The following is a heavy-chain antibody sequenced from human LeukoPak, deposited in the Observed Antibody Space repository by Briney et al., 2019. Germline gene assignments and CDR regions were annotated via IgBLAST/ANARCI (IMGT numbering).Heavy chain of an antibody. CDR1: GGTFSSYA. V-gene: IGHV1-69*13. Sequence: ASVKVSCKASGGTFSSYAISWVRQAPGQGLEWMGGIIPIFGTANYAQKFQGRVTITADESTSTAYMELSSLRSEDTAVYYCARAPDIWFGELLGSYYYYGMDVWGQGTTVTVSS. CDR3: ARAPDIWFGELLGSYYYYGMDV. CDR2: IIPIFGTA. J-gene: IGHJ6*02. D-gene: IGHD3-10*01.